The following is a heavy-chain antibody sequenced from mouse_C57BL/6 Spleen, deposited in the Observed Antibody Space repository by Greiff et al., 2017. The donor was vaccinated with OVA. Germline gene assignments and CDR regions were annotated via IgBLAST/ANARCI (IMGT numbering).Heavy chain of an antibody. V-gene: IGHV5-17*01. Sequence: DVKLVESGGGLVKPGGSLRLSCAASGFTFSDYGMHWVRQAPEKGLEWVAYISSGSSTIYYADTVKGRFTISRDNAKNTLFLQMTSLRAEDTAMYYCARRWLRRSYAMDYWGQGTSVTVSS. CDR3: ARRWLRRSYAMDY. CDR1: GFTFSDYG. D-gene: IGHD2-2*01. J-gene: IGHJ4*01. CDR2: ISSGSSTI.